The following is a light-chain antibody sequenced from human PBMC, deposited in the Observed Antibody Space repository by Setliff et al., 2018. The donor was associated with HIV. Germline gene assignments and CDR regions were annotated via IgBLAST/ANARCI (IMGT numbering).Light chain of an antibody. CDR1: SSDVGSYNY. CDR3: SSYTAYGTLV. J-gene: IGLJ2*01. Sequence: QSALTQPASVSGSPGQSITISCTGTSSDVGSYNYVSWYQQHPDKAPKLMIYDVSNRPSGVSNRFSGSKSGNTASLTISGLQAEDEADYYCSSYTAYGTLVFGGGTKVTVL. V-gene: IGLV2-14*03. CDR2: DVS.